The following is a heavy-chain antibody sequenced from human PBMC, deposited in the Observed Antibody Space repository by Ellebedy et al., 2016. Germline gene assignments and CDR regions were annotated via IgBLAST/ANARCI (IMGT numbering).Heavy chain of an antibody. CDR3: ARDLVYGSGSNDY. Sequence: GGSLRLXXAASGFTLSSHWMHWVRQAPGKGLVWVSRSKTDGSGTSYADSVRGRFTISRDNAKNTLYLQMNGLRAKDTAVYYCARDLVYGSGSNDYWGQGALVTVSS. CDR2: SKTDGSGT. D-gene: IGHD3-10*01. CDR1: GFTLSSHW. J-gene: IGHJ4*02. V-gene: IGHV3-74*01.